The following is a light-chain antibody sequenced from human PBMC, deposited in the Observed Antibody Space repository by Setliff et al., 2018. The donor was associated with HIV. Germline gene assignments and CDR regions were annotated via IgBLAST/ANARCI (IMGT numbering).Light chain of an antibody. CDR2: DVS. V-gene: IGLV2-14*01. CDR3: SSYTSSSTYV. CDR1: SSDVGGYNY. Sequence: QSVLTQPASVSGSPGQSITISCTGTSSDVGGYNYVSWYQQHPGKAPKLMIYDVSKRPSGVSNRFSGSKSGNTASLTISGLQAEDEADYYCSSYTSSSTYVFGRGTKVTVL. J-gene: IGLJ1*01.